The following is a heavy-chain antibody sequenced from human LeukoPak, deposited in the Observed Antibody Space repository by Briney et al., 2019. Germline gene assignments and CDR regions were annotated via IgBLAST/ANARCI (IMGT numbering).Heavy chain of an antibody. J-gene: IGHJ3*02. CDR2: IYYSGST. D-gene: IGHD6-25*01. CDR1: GGSVSSGSYY. Sequence: SETLSLSCTVSGGSVSSGSYYWSWIWQSPGKGLEFIGYIYYSGSTNYNPSLKSRFTISIDTSKNQFSLRLQSVGAAGTAVYYCARGGSAFDIWGQGTMVTVSS. CDR3: ARGGSAFDI. V-gene: IGHV4-61*01.